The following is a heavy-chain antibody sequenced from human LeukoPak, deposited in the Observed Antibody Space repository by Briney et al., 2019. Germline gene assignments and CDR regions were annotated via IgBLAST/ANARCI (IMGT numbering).Heavy chain of an antibody. CDR1: GFTFSDYY. D-gene: IGHD3-10*01. J-gene: IGHJ4*02. CDR3: ARTEDTMVRGVIITLLDY. CDR2: ISSSGSTI. V-gene: IGHV3-11*01. Sequence: GGSLRLSCAASGFTFSDYYMSWIRQAPGKGLEWVSYISSSGSTIYYADSVKGRFTISRDNAKNSLYLQMNSLRAEDTAVYYCARTEDTMVRGVIITLLDYWGQGTLVTVSS.